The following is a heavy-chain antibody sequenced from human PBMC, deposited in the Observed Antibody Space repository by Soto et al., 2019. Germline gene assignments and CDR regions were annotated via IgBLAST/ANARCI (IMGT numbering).Heavy chain of an antibody. D-gene: IGHD2-2*01. J-gene: IGHJ4*02. CDR2: ISSSGTYR. CDR1: GFTFSTYT. CDR3: ARDGSGAAANPYFDY. Sequence: GGSLRLSCAASGFTFSTYTMHWVRQAPGKGLEWVSAISSSGTYRYIADSVTGRFTISRDNAQNTLYLQMTSLRAEDTAVYYCARDGSGAAANPYFDYWGQGTLVTVSS. V-gene: IGHV3-21*04.